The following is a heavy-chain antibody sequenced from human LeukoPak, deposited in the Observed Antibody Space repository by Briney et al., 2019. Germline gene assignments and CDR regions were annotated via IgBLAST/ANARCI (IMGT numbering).Heavy chain of an antibody. D-gene: IGHD1-1*01. CDR2: MNPNSGNT. CDR3: ARGLQRQARSLGY. V-gene: IGHV1-8*03. J-gene: IGHJ4*02. Sequence: ASVKVSCKASGYTFTSYDINWVRQATGQGLEWMGWMNPNSGNTGYAQKFQGRVTITRNTSISTAYMELSSLRSEDTAVYFCARGLQRQARSLGYWGQGTLVTVSS. CDR1: GYTFTSYD.